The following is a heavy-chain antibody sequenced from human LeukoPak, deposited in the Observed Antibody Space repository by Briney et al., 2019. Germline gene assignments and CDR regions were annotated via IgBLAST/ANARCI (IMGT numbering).Heavy chain of an antibody. CDR1: GGSFSGYY. CDR3: ARPATVMGDDYYYMDV. D-gene: IGHD3-16*01. CDR2: INHSGST. V-gene: IGHV4-34*01. J-gene: IGHJ6*03. Sequence: SETLSLTCAVYGGSFSGYYWSWIRQPPGKGLEWIGEINHSGSTNYNPSLKSRVTISVDTSKNQFSLKLSSVTAADTAVYYCARPATVMGDDYYYMDVWGKGTTVTISS.